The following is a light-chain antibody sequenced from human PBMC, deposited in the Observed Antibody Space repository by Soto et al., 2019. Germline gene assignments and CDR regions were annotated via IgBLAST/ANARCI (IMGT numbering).Light chain of an antibody. Sequence: EVVLTQSPGTLSLSPGARATLSCRASQSVNDNHLAWYQQKGGQAPRLLIYGASTRATGVPERFSGSGFGTAYSLSIRRLEPEDFALYYCQLYGGSPPRVTCGPGTTVEI. V-gene: IGKV3-20*01. J-gene: IGKJ3*01. CDR1: QSVNDNH. CDR3: QLYGGSPPRVT. CDR2: GAS.